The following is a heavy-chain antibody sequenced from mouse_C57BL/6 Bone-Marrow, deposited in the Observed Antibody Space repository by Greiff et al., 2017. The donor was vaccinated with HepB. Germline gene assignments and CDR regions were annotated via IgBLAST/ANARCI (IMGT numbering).Heavy chain of an antibody. J-gene: IGHJ4*01. V-gene: IGHV1-55*01. D-gene: IGHD1-1*01. CDR2: IYPGSGST. Sequence: QVQLQQPGAELVKPGASVKMSCKASGYTFTSYWITWVKQRPGQGLEWIGDIYPGSGSTNYNEKFKSKATLTVDTSSSTAYMQLSSLTSEDSAVYYCSRRAVITTVVGALDYWGQGTSVTVSS. CDR3: SRRAVITTVVGALDY. CDR1: GYTFTSYW.